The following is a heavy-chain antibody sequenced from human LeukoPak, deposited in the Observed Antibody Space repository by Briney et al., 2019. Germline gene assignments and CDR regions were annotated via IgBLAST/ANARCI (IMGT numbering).Heavy chain of an antibody. CDR1: GFTFTSYS. V-gene: IGHV3-48*04. D-gene: IGHD4-17*01. J-gene: IGHJ4*02. CDR3: ARRINYGSDY. CDR2: ISSTSSNL. Sequence: PGRSLRLSCAPSGFTFTSYSTNWVRQAPGEGLGWVSYISSTSSNLYYADSMKGRFTISRDNAKNSLYLQMNSLRAEDTAVYYCARRINYGSDYWGQGTLVTVSS.